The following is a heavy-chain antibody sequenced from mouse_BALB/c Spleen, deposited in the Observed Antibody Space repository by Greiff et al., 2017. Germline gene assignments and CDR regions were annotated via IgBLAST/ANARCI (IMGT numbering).Heavy chain of an antibody. J-gene: IGHJ2*01. V-gene: IGHV5-6-5*01. D-gene: IGHD2-10*02. CDR3: TRIRYGNYLDY. Sequence: EVQLVESGGGLVKPGGSLKLTCAASGFTFSSYAMSWVRQTPEKRLEWVASISSGGSTYYPDSVKGRFTISRDNARNILYLQMSSLRSEDTAMYYCTRIRYGNYLDYWGQGTTLTVSS. CDR2: ISSGGST. CDR1: GFTFSSYA.